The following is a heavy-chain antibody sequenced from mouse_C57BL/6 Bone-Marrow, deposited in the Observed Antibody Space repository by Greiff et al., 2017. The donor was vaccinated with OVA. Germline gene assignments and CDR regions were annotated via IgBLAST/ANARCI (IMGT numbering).Heavy chain of an antibody. CDR1: GFSLTSYA. CDR2: IWTGGGT. J-gene: IGHJ2*01. D-gene: IGHD3-3*01. Sequence: QVQLKESGPGLVAPSQSLSITCTVSGFSLTSYAISWVRQSPGKGLEWLGVIWTGGGTNYNSALKSRLSISKYNSNSQVVVKMNRRQTEDTDRDYCARRGDVGYFDYWGQGTTLTVSS. V-gene: IGHV2-9-1*01. CDR3: ARRGDVGYFDY.